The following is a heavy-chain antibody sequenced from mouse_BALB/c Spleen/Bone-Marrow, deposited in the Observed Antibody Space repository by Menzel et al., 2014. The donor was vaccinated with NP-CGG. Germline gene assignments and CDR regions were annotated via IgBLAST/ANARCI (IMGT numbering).Heavy chain of an antibody. D-gene: IGHD1-1*01. CDR2: IHYSGST. V-gene: IGHV3-1*02. J-gene: IGHJ3*01. CDR1: GYSITSGYS. Sequence: VQLQQSGPDLVKPSQSLSLTCTVTGYSITSGYSWHWIRQFPGNRLEWMGYIHYSGSTKYISSLKSRISITRDTSKNQFFLQLNSVTTEDTATYYCARSEGYYFGSTWGQGTLVTVSA. CDR3: ARSEGYYFGST.